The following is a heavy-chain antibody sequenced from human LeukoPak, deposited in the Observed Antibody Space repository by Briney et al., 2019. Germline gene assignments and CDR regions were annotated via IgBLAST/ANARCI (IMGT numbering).Heavy chain of an antibody. Sequence: PGGSLRLSCAASGITFNSYGMHWVRQAPDKGLEWVAFIRYDGSNEYYADSVKGRFTISRDNSKNMLYLQMNSLRGEDTAVYYCCGDFDYWGQGILVTVSS. CDR2: IRYDGSNE. CDR3: CGDFDY. CDR1: GITFNSYG. D-gene: IGHD2-21*01. V-gene: IGHV3-30*02. J-gene: IGHJ4*02.